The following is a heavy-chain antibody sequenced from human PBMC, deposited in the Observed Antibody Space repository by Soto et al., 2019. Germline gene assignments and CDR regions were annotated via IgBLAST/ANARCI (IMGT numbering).Heavy chain of an antibody. D-gene: IGHD3-16*01. V-gene: IGHV3-33*01. J-gene: IGHJ4*02. CDR2: IWYDGSNK. CDR1: GFTFSSYG. CDR3: ARDRQSSIYDRSMYRVPGY. Sequence: QVQLVESGGGVVQPGRSLRLSCAASGFTFSSYGMHWVRQAPGKGLEWVAVIWYDGSNKYYADSVKGRFTISRDNSKNTLYLQMNSLRAEDTAVYYCARDRQSSIYDRSMYRVPGYWGQGTLVTVSS.